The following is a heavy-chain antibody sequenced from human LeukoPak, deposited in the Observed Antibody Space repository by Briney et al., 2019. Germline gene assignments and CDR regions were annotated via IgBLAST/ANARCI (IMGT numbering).Heavy chain of an antibody. J-gene: IGHJ4*02. Sequence: GGSLRLSCAASGFTFSSYSMNWVRQAPGKGLEWVSSISSSNSYIYYADSVKGRFTISRDNSENIVYLQMSNLRVEDTAVYYCAGRRTGYSSGYGHWGQGTLVTVSS. CDR1: GFTFSSYS. CDR2: ISSSNSYI. CDR3: AGRRTGYSSGYGH. D-gene: IGHD5-18*01. V-gene: IGHV3-21*04.